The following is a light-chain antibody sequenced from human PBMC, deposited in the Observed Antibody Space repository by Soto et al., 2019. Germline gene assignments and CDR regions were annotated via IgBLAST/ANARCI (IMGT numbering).Light chain of an antibody. V-gene: IGLV2-14*01. CDR1: SSDVADYHH. J-gene: IGLJ2*01. Sequence: QSALAQPASVSGSPGQSITISCTGTSSDVADYHHVSWYQQHPGRAPELMIYDVTKRPSGVSNRFSGSTSGNTASLTISGLQADDEADYYCASHTNRGTPLLGGGTKLTVL. CDR3: ASHTNRGTPL. CDR2: DVT.